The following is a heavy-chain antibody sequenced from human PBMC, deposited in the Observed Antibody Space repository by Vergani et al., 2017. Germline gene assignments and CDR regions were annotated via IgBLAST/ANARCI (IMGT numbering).Heavy chain of an antibody. D-gene: IGHD3-10*01. CDR3: ARVGGWGSGSENYNFDV. CDR1: GGSISSDSYY. CDR2: IYITGST. Sequence: QVQLQESGPGLVKPSQTLSLTCTVSGGSISSDSYYWNWIRQPAGKGLEWIGRIYITGSTNYNPSLKSRVTISVDTSKNQFSLSLTSVTAADTAVYYCARVGGWGSGSENYNFDVWGQGTLVTVSS. J-gene: IGHJ4*02. V-gene: IGHV4-61*02.